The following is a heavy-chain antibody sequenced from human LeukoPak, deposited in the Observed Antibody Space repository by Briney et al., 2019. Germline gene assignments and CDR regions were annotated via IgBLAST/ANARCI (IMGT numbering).Heavy chain of an antibody. D-gene: IGHD6-25*01. J-gene: IGHJ4*02. CDR3: ARGARWPKAAFDY. CDR1: GGSFSGYY. Sequence: SETLSLTCAVYGGSFSGYYWSWIRQPPGKGLEWIGEINHSGSTNYNPSLKSRVTISVDTSKNQFSLKLSSVTAADTAVYYCARGARWPKAAFDYWGQGTLVTVSS. V-gene: IGHV4-34*01. CDR2: INHSGST.